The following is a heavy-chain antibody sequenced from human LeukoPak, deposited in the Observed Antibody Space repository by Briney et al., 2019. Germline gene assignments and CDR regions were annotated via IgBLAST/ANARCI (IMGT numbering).Heavy chain of an antibody. CDR1: GFTFDDYA. CDR2: ISWNSGSI. CDR3: AKGLYSGSYLDYFDY. D-gene: IGHD1-26*01. Sequence: GGSLRLSCAASGFTFDDYAMHWVRQAPGKGLGWVSGISWNSGSIGYADSVKGRFTISRDNAKNSLYLQMNSLRAEDMALYYCAKGLYSGSYLDYFDYWGQGTLVTVSS. V-gene: IGHV3-9*03. J-gene: IGHJ4*02.